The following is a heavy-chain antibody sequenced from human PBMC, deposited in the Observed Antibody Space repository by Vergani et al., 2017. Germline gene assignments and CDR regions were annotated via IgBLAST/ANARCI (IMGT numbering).Heavy chain of an antibody. Sequence: QVQLQQWGAGLLKPSETLSLTCAVYGGSFSGYYWSLIRQPPGKGLEWIGEINHSGSTNYNPSLKSRVTISVDTSKNQFSLKLSSVTAADTAVYYCARGNRLLWFGEPRMGMDVWGQGTTVTVSS. J-gene: IGHJ6*02. CDR2: INHSGST. D-gene: IGHD3-10*01. CDR1: GGSFSGYY. CDR3: ARGNRLLWFGEPRMGMDV. V-gene: IGHV4-34*01.